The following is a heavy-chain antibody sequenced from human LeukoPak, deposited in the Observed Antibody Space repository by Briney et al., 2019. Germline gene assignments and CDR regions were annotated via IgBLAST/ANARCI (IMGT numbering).Heavy chain of an antibody. CDR3: ARALTGTTGFDY. Sequence: ASVKVSCKASGYTFTGYYMHWVRQAPGQGLEWMGWINPNSGGTNYAQKFQGRVTMTRDTSISTAYMELSRLRSDDTAVYYCARALTGTTGFDYWGQGTLVTVSS. CDR2: INPNSGGT. D-gene: IGHD1/OR15-1a*01. J-gene: IGHJ4*02. CDR1: GYTFTGYY. V-gene: IGHV1-2*02.